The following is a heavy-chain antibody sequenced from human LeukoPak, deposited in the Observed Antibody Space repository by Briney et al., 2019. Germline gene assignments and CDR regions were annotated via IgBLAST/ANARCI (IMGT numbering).Heavy chain of an antibody. V-gene: IGHV1-2*02. D-gene: IGHD3-16*02. Sequence: ASVKVSCKASGYTFTGYYMHWVRQAPGQGLEWMGWINPNSGGTNYAQKLQGRVTMTTDTSTSTAYMELRSLRSDDPAVYYCAIVDMITFGGVIVPSPLDYWGQGTLVTVSS. CDR3: AIVDMITFGGVIVPSPLDY. J-gene: IGHJ4*02. CDR1: GYTFTGYY. CDR2: INPNSGGT.